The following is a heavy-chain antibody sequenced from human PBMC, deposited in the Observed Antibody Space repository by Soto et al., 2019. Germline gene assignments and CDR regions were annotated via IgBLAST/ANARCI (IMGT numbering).Heavy chain of an antibody. CDR2: ISGSGGST. J-gene: IGHJ4*02. D-gene: IGHD2-2*01. CDR3: AKDPLLYCSSTSCYEGY. CDR1: GFTFSSYA. Sequence: EVQLLESGGCMVQPGGSLRLSGAASGFTFSSYAMSWVRQAPGKRLAWVSAISGSGGSTYYADSVKGRFTISRDNSKHTLYLQMNSLRAEVTAVYYCAKDPLLYCSSTSCYEGYWGQGTLVTVAS. V-gene: IGHV3-23*01.